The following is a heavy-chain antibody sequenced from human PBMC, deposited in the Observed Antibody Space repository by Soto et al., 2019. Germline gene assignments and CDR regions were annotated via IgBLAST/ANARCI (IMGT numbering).Heavy chain of an antibody. J-gene: IGHJ3*02. CDR3: AVSSYYYDSSGPDDAFDI. D-gene: IGHD3-22*01. Sequence: SVKVSCKASGGTFSSYAISWVRQAPGQGLEWMGGIIPIFGTANYAQKFQGRVTITADESTSTAYMELSSLRSEDTAVYYCAVSSYYYDSSGPDDAFDIWGQGTMVTVSS. CDR2: IIPIFGTA. CDR1: GGTFSSYA. V-gene: IGHV1-69*13.